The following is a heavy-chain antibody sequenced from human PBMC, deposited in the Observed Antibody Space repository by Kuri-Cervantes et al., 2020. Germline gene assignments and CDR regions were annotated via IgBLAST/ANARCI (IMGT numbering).Heavy chain of an antibody. D-gene: IGHD3-16*02. V-gene: IGHV3-30*02. Sequence: GGSLRLSCAASGFTFSSYGMHWVRQAPGKGLEWVAVIWYDGRDKYYADSVKGRFTTSRDNSKNTLYLQMNSLRAEDTAVYYCAKAYDHVWGSYRPYFDYWGQGTLVTVSS. CDR2: IWYDGRDK. CDR3: AKAYDHVWGSYRPYFDY. J-gene: IGHJ4*02. CDR1: GFTFSSYG.